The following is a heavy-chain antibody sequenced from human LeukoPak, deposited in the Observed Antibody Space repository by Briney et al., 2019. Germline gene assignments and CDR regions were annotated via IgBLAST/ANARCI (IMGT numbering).Heavy chain of an antibody. Sequence: GGSLRLSCAASGFTFSNYWMSWVRQAPGKGLEWVANIKHDGSEKYYVDSVKGRFTISRGNADNSLFLQMNSLRAEDTAVYYCAREFMGIAVAGSPGYWGQGTLVTVSS. CDR1: GFTFSNYW. D-gene: IGHD6-19*01. J-gene: IGHJ4*02. V-gene: IGHV3-7*01. CDR3: AREFMGIAVAGSPGY. CDR2: IKHDGSEK.